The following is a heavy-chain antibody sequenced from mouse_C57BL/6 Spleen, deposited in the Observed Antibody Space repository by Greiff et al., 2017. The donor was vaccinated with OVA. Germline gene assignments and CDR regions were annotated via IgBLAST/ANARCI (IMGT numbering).Heavy chain of an antibody. Sequence: EVKVVESGGGLVQSGRSLRLSCATSGFTFSDFYMEWVRQAPGKGLEWIAASRNKANDYTTEYSASVKGRFIVSRDTSQSILYLQMNALRAEDTAIYYCARDADDGYYYAMDYWGQGTSVTVSS. CDR3: ARDADDGYYYAMDY. CDR1: GFTFSDFY. D-gene: IGHD2-3*01. V-gene: IGHV7-1*01. CDR2: SRNKANDYTT. J-gene: IGHJ4*01.